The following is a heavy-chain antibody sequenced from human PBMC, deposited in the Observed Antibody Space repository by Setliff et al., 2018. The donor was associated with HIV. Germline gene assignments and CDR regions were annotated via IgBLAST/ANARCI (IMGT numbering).Heavy chain of an antibody. J-gene: IGHJ4*02. CDR2: IYTSGST. D-gene: IGHD3-3*01. Sequence: SETPSLTCTVSGGSISSGSYYWSWIRQPAGKGLEWIGRIYTSGSTNYNPSLKSRVTISVDTSKNQFSLKLSSVTAADTAVYYCAGSWSGYPLSFGYWGQGTLVTVSS. V-gene: IGHV4-61*02. CDR3: AGSWSGYPLSFGY. CDR1: GGSISSGSYY.